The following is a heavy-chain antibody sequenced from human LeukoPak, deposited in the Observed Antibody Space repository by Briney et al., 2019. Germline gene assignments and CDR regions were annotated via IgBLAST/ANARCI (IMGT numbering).Heavy chain of an antibody. D-gene: IGHD2-21*01. J-gene: IGHJ4*02. CDR3: TYDHFDY. CDR2: ISYDGSNK. V-gene: IGHV3-30-3*01. CDR1: GFTFSSYA. Sequence: PGGSLRLSCAASGFTFSSYAMHWVRQAPGKGLEWVAVISYDGSNKYYADSVKGRFTISRDNAKNSLYLQMNSLRAEDTAVYYCTYDHFDYWGQGTLVTVSS.